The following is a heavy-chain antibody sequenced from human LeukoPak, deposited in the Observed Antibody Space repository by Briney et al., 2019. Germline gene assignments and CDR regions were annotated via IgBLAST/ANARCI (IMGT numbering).Heavy chain of an antibody. CDR1: GLTFNSYW. D-gene: IGHD2-2*01. V-gene: IGHV3-7*01. CDR2: IKQDGSEE. CDR3: ARGRFCSSTSCSHFDI. Sequence: GGSLRLSCATFGLTFNSYWMSWVRQAPGKGLEWVANIKQDGSEEYYVDSVKGRFTISRDNAKNSLFLQMNSLRAEDTAVYYCARGRFCSSTSCSHFDIWGQGTLSPSPQ. J-gene: IGHJ4*02.